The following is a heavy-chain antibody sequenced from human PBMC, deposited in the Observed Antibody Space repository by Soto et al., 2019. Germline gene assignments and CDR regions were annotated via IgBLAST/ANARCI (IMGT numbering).Heavy chain of an antibody. CDR3: AKKALCVAAAPSDRFDP. V-gene: IGHV3-23*01. CDR2: ISGSGGST. D-gene: IGHD2-2*01. J-gene: IGHJ5*02. Sequence: EVQLLESGGGLVQPGGSLRLSCVASGFTFGSYAMSWVRHFPGRGLEWVSGISGSGGSTYYADSVKGRFTISRDNAKSTVYLQMSSLRAEDTAIYHCAKKALCVAAAPSDRFDPWGQGTLVTVSS. CDR1: GFTFGSYA.